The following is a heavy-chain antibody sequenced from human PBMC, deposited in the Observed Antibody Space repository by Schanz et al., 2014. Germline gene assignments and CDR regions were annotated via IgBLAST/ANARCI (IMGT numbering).Heavy chain of an antibody. J-gene: IGHJ4*02. CDR2: ISSSGSYT. CDR1: GFTFSSYT. D-gene: IGHD6-13*01. CDR3: ARLDSSSWYPRY. Sequence: EVQLLESGGGLVQPGGSLRISCAASGFTFSSYTMNWVRQAPGKGLEWVSYISSSGSYTNYADSVKGRFTTSRDNGKKSMYLQMNSLRAEDTAVYYCARLDSSSWYPRYWGQGTLVTVSS. V-gene: IGHV3-48*04.